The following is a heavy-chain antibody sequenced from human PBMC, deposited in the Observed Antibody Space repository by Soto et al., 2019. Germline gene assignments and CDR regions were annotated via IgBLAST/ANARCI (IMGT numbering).Heavy chain of an antibody. D-gene: IGHD3-9*01. CDR3: ARLEGLATISYYFDF. V-gene: IGHV4-31*03. Sequence: PSETLSLTCTVSGGSISSDDYYWNWIRQHPGKGLESIGYIYYSGSTYYNPSLQARVSISLDTSKNQFTLKLNSVTAADTAVYFCARLEGLATISYYFDFWGPGALVTVSS. CDR1: GGSISSDDYY. CDR2: IYYSGST. J-gene: IGHJ4*02.